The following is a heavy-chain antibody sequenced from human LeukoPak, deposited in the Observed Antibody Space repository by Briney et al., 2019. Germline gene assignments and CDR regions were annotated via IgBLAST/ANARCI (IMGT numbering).Heavy chain of an antibody. CDR2: ISWNSGSI. Sequence: PGGSLRLSCAASGFTFDDYAMHWVRQAPGKGLEWVSGISWNSGSIGYADSVKGRFTISRDNAKNSLYLQMNSLRAEDTALYYCAKDIRLMTRPRHGSGSYSPAFDIWGQGKMVTVSS. CDR1: GFTFDDYA. V-gene: IGHV3-9*01. D-gene: IGHD3-10*01. CDR3: AKDIRLMTRPRHGSGSYSPAFDI. J-gene: IGHJ3*02.